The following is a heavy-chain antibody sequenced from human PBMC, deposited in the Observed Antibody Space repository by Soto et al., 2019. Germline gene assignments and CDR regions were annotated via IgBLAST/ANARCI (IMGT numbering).Heavy chain of an antibody. V-gene: IGHV3-23*01. D-gene: IGHD1-1*01. CDR1: GFTFSSYA. CDR3: AKVRSWNHSYYFDY. Sequence: GGSLRLSCAASGFTFSSYAMSWVRQAPGKGLEWVSAISGSGGSTYYADSVKGRFTIPRDNSKNTLYLQMNSLRAEDTAVYYCAKVRSWNHSYYFDYWGQGTLVTVSS. CDR2: ISGSGGST. J-gene: IGHJ4*02.